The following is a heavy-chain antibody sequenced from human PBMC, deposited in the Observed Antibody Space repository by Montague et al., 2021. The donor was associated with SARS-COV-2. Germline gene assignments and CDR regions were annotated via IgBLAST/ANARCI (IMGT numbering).Heavy chain of an antibody. CDR3: AGATHDSSSWTYYYYYVMDV. CDR2: IGTAGDT. V-gene: IGHV3-13*04. D-gene: IGHD6-13*01. CDR1: GSTFSSYD. Sequence: SLRLSCAASGSTFSSYDMHWVRQATGKGLEWASAIGTAGDTYYPGSVKGRFTISRENAKNSLYLQMNSLRAGDTAVYYCAGATHDSSSWTYYYYYVMDVWGQGTTVTVSS. J-gene: IGHJ6*02.